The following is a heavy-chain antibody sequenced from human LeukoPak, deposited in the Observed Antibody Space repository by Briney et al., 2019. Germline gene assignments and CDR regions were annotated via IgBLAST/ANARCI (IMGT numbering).Heavy chain of an antibody. CDR1: GFTVSSNY. CDR2: IYSGGST. J-gene: IGHJ4*02. D-gene: IGHD6-13*01. Sequence: GGSLRPSCAASGFTVSSNYMSWVRQAPGKGLEWVSVIYSGGSTYYADSVKGRFTISRDNSKNTLYLQMNSLRAEDTAVYYCAKDRREGIAEVVWGQGTLVTVSS. CDR3: AKDRREGIAEVV. V-gene: IGHV3-66*01.